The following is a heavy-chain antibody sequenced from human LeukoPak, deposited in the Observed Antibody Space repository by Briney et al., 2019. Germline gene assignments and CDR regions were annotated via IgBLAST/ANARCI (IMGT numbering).Heavy chain of an antibody. D-gene: IGHD3-22*01. CDR3: AKWGYYFDSSAYVAPTDDS. CDR1: GGSISTYY. J-gene: IGHJ4*02. V-gene: IGHV4-59*01. Sequence: PSETLSLTCTVSGGSISTYYWTWIRQPPGKGLEWIGYINSIGRTDYKPSLKSRVTISLDTSKNQFSLKLSSVTAADTAVYYCAKWGYYFDSSAYVAPTDDSWGQGTLVTVSS. CDR2: INSIGRT.